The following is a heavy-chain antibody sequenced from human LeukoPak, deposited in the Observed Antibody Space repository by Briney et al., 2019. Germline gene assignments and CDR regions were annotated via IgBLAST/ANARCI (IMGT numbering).Heavy chain of an antibody. D-gene: IGHD6-13*01. J-gene: IGHJ4*02. CDR2: IYSGGST. CDR3: ARAGPSSSWHQFDY. CDR1: GFTVSRNY. V-gene: IGHV3-66*01. Sequence: PGGSLRLSCAASGFTVSRNYMSWVRQAPGKGLEWVSVIYSGGSTYYADSVKGRFTISRDNSKNTLYLQMNSLRAEDTAVYYCARAGPSSSWHQFDYWGQGTLVTVPS.